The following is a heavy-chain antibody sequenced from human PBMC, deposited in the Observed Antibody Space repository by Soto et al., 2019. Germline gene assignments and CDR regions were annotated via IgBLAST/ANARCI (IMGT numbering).Heavy chain of an antibody. J-gene: IGHJ4*02. V-gene: IGHV2-5*02. CDR3: AHGSGWLFDY. Sequence: QITLKESGPTLVKPTQTLTLTCSFSGFSLSTSEVGVGWIRQPPGKGLEWLALIYWDDDKEYSPSLRSRLTITKDTSKNQVVLIMTNLDPTDTATYYCAHGSGWLFDYWGQGTLATVSS. D-gene: IGHD6-19*01. CDR1: GFSLSTSEVG. CDR2: IYWDDDK.